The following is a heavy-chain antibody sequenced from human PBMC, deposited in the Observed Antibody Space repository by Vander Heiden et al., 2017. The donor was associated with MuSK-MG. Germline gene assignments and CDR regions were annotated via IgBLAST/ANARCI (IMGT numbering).Heavy chain of an antibody. J-gene: IGHJ4*02. CDR1: GYTSTGYY. CDR2: MNPSTGGT. V-gene: IGHV1-2*04. Sequence: QVQLVQSGAEVKRPGASVKVSCKTSGYTSTGYYIYWVRQAPGQGLEWLGWMNPSTGGTNCPPEFQEWVTMTRDKSTKTAYMELSGLKSDDTAVYYCARGGTITTIPYFDYWGQGTLVTVSS. CDR3: ARGGTITTIPYFDY. D-gene: IGHD3-16*01.